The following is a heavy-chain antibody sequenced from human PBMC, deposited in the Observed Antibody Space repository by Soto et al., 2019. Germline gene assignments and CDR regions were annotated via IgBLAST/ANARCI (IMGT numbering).Heavy chain of an antibody. CDR2: INPKSGDT. J-gene: IGHJ4*02. V-gene: IGHV1-2*02. D-gene: IGHD3-16*01. CDR3: ARVPGHKNSRGEF. Sequence: QVRLMQSGPEVRRPGASVTVSCKASGYTFTHYFIHWVRRAPGQGLEWMGYINPKSGDTHYSQTFRGRVSMTRSTSTDTANMGLSSLKSDDTAVYFCARVPGHKNSRGEFWGQGTPITVSS. CDR1: GYTFTHYF.